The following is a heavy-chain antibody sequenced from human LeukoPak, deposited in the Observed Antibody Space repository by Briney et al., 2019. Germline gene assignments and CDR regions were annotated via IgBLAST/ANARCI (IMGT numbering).Heavy chain of an antibody. CDR1: GGSVSSGSYY. D-gene: IGHD3-22*01. Sequence: SETLSLTCTVSGGSVSSGSYYWSWIRQPPGKGLEWIGYIYYSGSTNYNPSLKSRVTISVDTSKNQFSLKLSSVTAADTAVYYCARGGIGYDSSGYSFDYWGQGNLVTVSS. V-gene: IGHV4-61*01. CDR3: ARGGIGYDSSGYSFDY. J-gene: IGHJ4*02. CDR2: IYYSGST.